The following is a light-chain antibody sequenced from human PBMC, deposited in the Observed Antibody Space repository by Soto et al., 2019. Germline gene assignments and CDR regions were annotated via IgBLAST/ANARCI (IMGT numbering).Light chain of an antibody. CDR2: GAS. V-gene: IGKV3-15*01. J-gene: IGKJ1*01. CDR1: QRISSN. Sequence: VMTQSPATLAVSPGERGSVACRASQRISSNLAWYQQRPGQAPRLLIYGASNRDPGIPARFSGSGSETEFTLTIRSLQPDDFATYYCQHYNSYSEAFGQGTKVDI. CDR3: QHYNSYSEA.